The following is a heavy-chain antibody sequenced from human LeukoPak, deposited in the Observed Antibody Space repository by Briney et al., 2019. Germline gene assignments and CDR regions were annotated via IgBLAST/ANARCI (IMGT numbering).Heavy chain of an antibody. V-gene: IGHV3-21*01. CDR2: ISSSSSYI. Sequence: SGGSLRLSCAASGFTFSSYSMNWVRQAPGKGLEWVSSISSSSSYIYYADSVEGRFTISRDNAKNSLYLQMNSLRAEDTAVYYCARGQEYYDFWSGYSDTYYYYGMDVWGQGTTVTVSS. CDR1: GFTFSSYS. CDR3: ARGQEYYDFWSGYSDTYYYYGMDV. D-gene: IGHD3-3*01. J-gene: IGHJ6*02.